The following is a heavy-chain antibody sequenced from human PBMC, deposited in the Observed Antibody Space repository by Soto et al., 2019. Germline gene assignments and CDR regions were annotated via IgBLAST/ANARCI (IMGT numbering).Heavy chain of an antibody. J-gene: IGHJ6*03. CDR1: GGSFSGYQ. CDR2: INDSGNI. V-gene: IGHV4-34*01. Sequence: QVQLQQWGAGLLKPSETLSLTCAVYGGSFSGYQWTWIRQTPGKGLEWIGEINDSGNINYNPSLKSRVTILVDTAQKQLSLKLSSVTAADTAVYYCARGVILWFGELSRRGGYYYYMDVWGKGTTVTVSS. D-gene: IGHD3-10*01. CDR3: ARGVILWFGELSRRGGYYYYMDV.